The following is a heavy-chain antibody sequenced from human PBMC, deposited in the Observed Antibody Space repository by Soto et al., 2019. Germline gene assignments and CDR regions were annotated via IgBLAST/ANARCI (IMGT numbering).Heavy chain of an antibody. J-gene: IGHJ5*02. CDR2: IYYSGST. CDR3: ARDEGYNWFDP. CDR1: GGSISSYY. V-gene: IGHV4-59*01. Sequence: PSETLSLTCTVSGGSISSYYWSWIRQPPGKGLEWIGYIYYSGSTNYNPSPKGRVTISVDTSKNQFSLKLSSVTAADTAVYYCARDEGYNWFDPWGQGTLVTVSS. D-gene: IGHD2-15*01.